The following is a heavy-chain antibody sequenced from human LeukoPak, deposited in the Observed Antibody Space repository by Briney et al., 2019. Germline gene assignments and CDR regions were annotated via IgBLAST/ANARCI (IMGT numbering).Heavy chain of an antibody. CDR3: ARVFSAMADSWINY. J-gene: IGHJ4*02. D-gene: IGHD5-18*01. CDR2: INHSGST. CDR1: GGSFSGYY. Sequence: SETLSLTCAVYGGSFSGYYWSWIRQPPGKGLEWIGEINHSGSTNYNPSLKSRVTISVDTSKNQFSLKLSSVTAADTAVYYCARVFSAMADSWINYWGQGTLVTVSS. V-gene: IGHV4-34*01.